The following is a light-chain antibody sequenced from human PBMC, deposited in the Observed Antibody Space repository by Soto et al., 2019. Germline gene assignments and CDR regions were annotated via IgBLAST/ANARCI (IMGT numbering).Light chain of an antibody. CDR1: SSDVGGYNY. V-gene: IGLV2-14*01. CDR2: EVT. J-gene: IGLJ1*01. CDR3: SSYASSSRDV. Sequence: SVLTQPASVSGSPGQSITISCTGTSSDVGGYNYVSWYQQHPGKAPKLMIYEVTNRPSGVSTRFSGSKSGNTASLTISGLQAEDEADYYCSSYASSSRDVFGTGTKVTVL.